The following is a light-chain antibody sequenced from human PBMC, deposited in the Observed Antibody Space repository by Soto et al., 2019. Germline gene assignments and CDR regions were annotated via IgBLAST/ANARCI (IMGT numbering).Light chain of an antibody. CDR3: QNYNGAPWT. Sequence: DIQMTQSPSSLSGSVGDRVTITCRASQGISTYLVWYQQKPGTVPKLLIFAASTLHSGVPSRFSGSGSGTDFTLTISSLQPEDVATYYCQNYNGAPWTFGQGTKVEIK. CDR2: AAS. CDR1: QGISTY. V-gene: IGKV1-27*01. J-gene: IGKJ1*01.